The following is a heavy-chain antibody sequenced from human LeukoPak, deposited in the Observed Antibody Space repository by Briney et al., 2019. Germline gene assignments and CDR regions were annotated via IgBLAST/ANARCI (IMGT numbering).Heavy chain of an antibody. CDR2: ISYDGSNK. CDR1: GFTFSSYG. J-gene: IGHJ3*02. D-gene: IGHD3-10*01. CDR3: AKDFYYYGSGSDAFDI. Sequence: GRSLRLSCAASGFTFSSYGMHWVRQAPGKGLEWVAVISYDGSNKYYADSVKGRFTISRDNSKNTPYLQMNSLRAEDTAVYYCAKDFYYYGSGSDAFDIWGQGTMVTVSS. V-gene: IGHV3-30*18.